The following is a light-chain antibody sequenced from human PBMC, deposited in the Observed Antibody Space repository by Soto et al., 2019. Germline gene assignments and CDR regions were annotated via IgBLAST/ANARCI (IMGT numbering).Light chain of an antibody. CDR3: QKYNSALT. J-gene: IGKJ5*01. V-gene: IGKV1-27*01. CDR1: QDISNY. CDR2: SAS. Sequence: DIQMTQSPSSLSASVGDRITITCRASQDISNYLAWYQQKPGKVPKLLIYSASTLQSGVPSRFSGSGSGTDFTLTISSLQPEDVATYFCQKYNSALTVGQGTRLEIK.